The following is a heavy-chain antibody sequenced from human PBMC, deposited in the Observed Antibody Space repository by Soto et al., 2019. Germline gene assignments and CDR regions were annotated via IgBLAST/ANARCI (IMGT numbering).Heavy chain of an antibody. CDR2: IYYSGST. D-gene: IGHD3-22*01. CDR1: GGSISSGDYY. J-gene: IGHJ4*02. V-gene: IGHV4-30-4*01. Sequence: LALTCTVSGGSISSGDYYWSWILHPPGKGLEWIGYIYYSGSTYYNPSLKSRVTISVDTSKNQLSLKLSSVTAADTAVYYCARARSLRGYVIDYWGQGTLVTVSS. CDR3: ARARSLRGYVIDY.